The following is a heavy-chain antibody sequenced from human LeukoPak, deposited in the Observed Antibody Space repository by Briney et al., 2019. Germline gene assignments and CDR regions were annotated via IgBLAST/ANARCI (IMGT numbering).Heavy chain of an antibody. CDR2: ISGSGGST. V-gene: IGHV3-23*01. Sequence: PGGSLRLSCAASGFTFSSYAMSWVRQAPGKGLEWVSAISGSGGSTYYADSVKGRFTISRDNCKNTLYLQMNSLRAEDTAVYYCAKYYYDSSGYYPDAFDIWGQGTMVTVSS. CDR1: GFTFSSYA. CDR3: AKYYYDSSGYYPDAFDI. D-gene: IGHD3-22*01. J-gene: IGHJ3*02.